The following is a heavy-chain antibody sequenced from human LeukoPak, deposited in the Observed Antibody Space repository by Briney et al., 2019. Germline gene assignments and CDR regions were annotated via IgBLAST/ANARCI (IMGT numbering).Heavy chain of an antibody. V-gene: IGHV4-34*01. CDR1: GGSFSGYY. J-gene: IGHJ5*02. CDR2: INQSGST. CDR3: ARGPGSGSYFAWFDP. Sequence: SETLSLTCAVYGGSFSGYYWSWIRRPPGKGLEWIGEINQSGSTKYNPSFESRVTISVDTSKNQLSLKLSSVTAADTAVYYCARGPGSGSYFAWFDPWGQGDLDTVSS. D-gene: IGHD3-10*01.